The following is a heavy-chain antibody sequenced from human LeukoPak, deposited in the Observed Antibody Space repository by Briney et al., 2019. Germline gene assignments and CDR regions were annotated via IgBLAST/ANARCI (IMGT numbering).Heavy chain of an antibody. CDR2: ISGSGGGT. Sequence: GGSVRLSCAASGFIFSSYAMSWVRQAPGKGLEWVSAISGSGGGTHYADSVKSRFTISRDNSKNTLYLQMDSLRAEDTAVYYCAKHYGDYTSYFDYWGQGTLVTVSS. CDR1: GFIFSSYA. D-gene: IGHD4-17*01. CDR3: AKHYGDYTSYFDY. V-gene: IGHV3-23*01. J-gene: IGHJ4*02.